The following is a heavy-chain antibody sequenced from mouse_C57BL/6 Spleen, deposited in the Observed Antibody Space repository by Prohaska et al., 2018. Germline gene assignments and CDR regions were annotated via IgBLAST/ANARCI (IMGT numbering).Heavy chain of an antibody. J-gene: IGHJ2*01. Sequence: KASGYTFTSYWMQWVKQRHGQGLEWIGEIDPSDSYTNYNQKFKGKATLTVDTSSSTAYMQLSSLTSEDSAVYYCAVVAHFDYWGQGTTLTVSS. CDR2: IDPSDSYT. CDR1: GYTFTSYW. CDR3: AVVAHFDY. D-gene: IGHD1-1*01. V-gene: IGHV1-50*01.